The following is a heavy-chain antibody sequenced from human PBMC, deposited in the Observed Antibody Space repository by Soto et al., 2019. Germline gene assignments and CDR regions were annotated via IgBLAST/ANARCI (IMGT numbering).Heavy chain of an antibody. Sequence: QVQLVQSGAEVKEPGASVKVSCKASGYTFTNYDINWVRQATGQGPEWMGWMNPDSGDTGYVPNFQGRVSMTRSTSISTAYMELSDLRSGDTAVYYCARSRGGTGVHFDFWGQGTQVTVSS. J-gene: IGHJ4*02. V-gene: IGHV1-8*01. D-gene: IGHD7-27*01. CDR2: MNPDSGDT. CDR3: ARSRGGTGVHFDF. CDR1: GYTFTNYD.